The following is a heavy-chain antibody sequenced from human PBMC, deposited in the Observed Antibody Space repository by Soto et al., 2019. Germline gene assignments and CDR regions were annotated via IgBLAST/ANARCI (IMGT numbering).Heavy chain of an antibody. CDR1: GGSFSSGGYY. CDR2: IYYSGST. J-gene: IGHJ1*01. CDR3: AIYDSSGSRGFQH. Sequence: QVQLQESGPGLVKPSQTLSLTCTVSGGSFSSGGYYWSWIRQHPGKGLEWIGYIYYSGSTYYNPSLKSRVTISVDTSKNQFSLKLSSVTAADTAVYYCAIYDSSGSRGFQHWGQGTLVTVSS. V-gene: IGHV4-31*03. D-gene: IGHD3-22*01.